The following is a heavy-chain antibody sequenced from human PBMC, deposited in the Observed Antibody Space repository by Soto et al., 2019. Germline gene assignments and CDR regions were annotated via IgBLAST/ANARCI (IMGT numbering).Heavy chain of an antibody. J-gene: IGHJ4*02. Sequence: SETLSLTCAVSGYSLTSGYYCGWIRQPPGKGLEWIGSIYHSGDTYYNPSLKSRVTISVDTSKNHFSLKLTSVTAADTAVYYCAKKGYYPSGKINLFDSWGQGTLVTVSS. CDR1: GYSLTSGYY. CDR2: IYHSGDT. D-gene: IGHD3-10*01. CDR3: AKKGYYPSGKINLFDS. V-gene: IGHV4-38-2*01.